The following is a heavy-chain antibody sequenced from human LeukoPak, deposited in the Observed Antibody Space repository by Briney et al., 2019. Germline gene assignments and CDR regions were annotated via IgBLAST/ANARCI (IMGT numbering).Heavy chain of an antibody. Sequence: PGGSLRLSCAASGFTFSSYSVNWVRQAPGKGLEWVSYISSSSYTIYYGDSVKGRFTISRDNAKNSLYLQMNSLRAEDTAVYYCARDQGPWLVRWHYWGQGTLVTVSS. V-gene: IGHV3-48*04. J-gene: IGHJ4*02. CDR3: ARDQGPWLVRWHY. CDR1: GFTFSSYS. CDR2: ISSSSYTI. D-gene: IGHD6-19*01.